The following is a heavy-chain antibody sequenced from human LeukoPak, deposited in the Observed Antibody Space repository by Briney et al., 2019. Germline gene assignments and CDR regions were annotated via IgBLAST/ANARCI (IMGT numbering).Heavy chain of an antibody. CDR1: GGSISSYY. V-gene: IGHV4-59*01. D-gene: IGHD3-22*01. Sequence: SETLSLTCTVSGGSISSYYWSWIRQPPGKGLEWIGYIYYSGSTNYNPSLKSRVTISVDTSKNQFSLKLSSVTAADTAVYYCARSFPSSGYYEPDYWGQGTLVTVSS. CDR3: ARSFPSSGYYEPDY. CDR2: IYYSGST. J-gene: IGHJ4*02.